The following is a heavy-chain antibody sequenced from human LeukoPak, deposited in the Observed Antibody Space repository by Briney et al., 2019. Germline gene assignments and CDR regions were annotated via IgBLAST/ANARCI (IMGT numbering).Heavy chain of an antibody. D-gene: IGHD6-19*01. J-gene: IGHJ4*02. CDR2: INPNSGGT. Sequence: ASVKVSCKASGYTFTGYYMHWVRQAPGQGLEWMGWINPNSGGTNYARNFQGRVIMTRDTSTSTAYMELSRLISDDTAVYYCAREPSYGWSLGYWGQGTLVTVSS. CDR3: AREPSYGWSLGY. V-gene: IGHV1-2*02. CDR1: GYTFTGYY.